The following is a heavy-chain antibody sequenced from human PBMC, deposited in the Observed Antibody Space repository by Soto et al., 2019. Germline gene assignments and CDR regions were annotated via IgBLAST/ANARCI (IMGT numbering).Heavy chain of an antibody. J-gene: IGHJ4*02. Sequence: QVQLQQWGAGLLKPSETLSLTCAVYGGSFSGYYWSWIRQPPGKGLEWIGEINHSGSTNYNPSLKSRVTISVDTSKNQFSLKLSSVTAADTAVYYCERGLVTAIPRNAVFFDYWGQGTLVTVSS. CDR1: GGSFSGYY. V-gene: IGHV4-34*01. CDR3: ERGLVTAIPRNAVFFDY. D-gene: IGHD2-21*02. CDR2: INHSGST.